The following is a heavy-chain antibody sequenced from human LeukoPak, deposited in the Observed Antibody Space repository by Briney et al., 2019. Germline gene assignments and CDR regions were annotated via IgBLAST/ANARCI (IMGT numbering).Heavy chain of an antibody. Sequence: GGSLRLSCAASGFTFSANAMTWVRQAPGKGPEWVSRISGSGSTTDYTDSVKGRFTISRDNSKNTLYLQMNSLRGEDTAVYYCARDLSSSSGWYYFDYWGQGTLVTVSS. D-gene: IGHD6-19*01. J-gene: IGHJ4*02. CDR1: GFTFSANA. CDR2: ISGSGSTT. CDR3: ARDLSSSSGWYYFDY. V-gene: IGHV3-23*01.